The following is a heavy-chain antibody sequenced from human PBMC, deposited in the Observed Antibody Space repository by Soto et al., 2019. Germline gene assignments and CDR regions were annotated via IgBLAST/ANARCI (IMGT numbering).Heavy chain of an antibody. Sequence: QVQLVESGGGVVQPGRSLRLSCAASGFTFSSYAMHWVRQAPGKGLEWVAVISYDGSNKYYADSVKGRFTISRDNSKNTLYLQMNSLRAEDTAVYYCARVLERRPLWGQGTLVTVSS. V-gene: IGHV3-30-3*01. CDR1: GFTFSSYA. J-gene: IGHJ4*02. CDR2: ISYDGSNK. D-gene: IGHD1-1*01. CDR3: ARVLERRPL.